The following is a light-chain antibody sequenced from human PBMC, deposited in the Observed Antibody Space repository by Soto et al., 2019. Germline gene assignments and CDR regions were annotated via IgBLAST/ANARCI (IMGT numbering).Light chain of an antibody. Sequence: DIQMTQSPSSLSASVGDRVTLTCRASQSISSYLNWYQQKPGKAPKLLIYAASSLQSGVTARFSGSGSGTDFTLTISSLQPEDFVTYYCQQSYSTPITVGPGTRLEIK. CDR2: AAS. CDR3: QQSYSTPIT. J-gene: IGKJ5*01. V-gene: IGKV1-39*01. CDR1: QSISSY.